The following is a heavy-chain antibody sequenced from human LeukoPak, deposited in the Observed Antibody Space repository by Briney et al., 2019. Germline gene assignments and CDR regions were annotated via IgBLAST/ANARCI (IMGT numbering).Heavy chain of an antibody. J-gene: IGHJ6*03. CDR1: GFTFSKFD. V-gene: IGHV3-30*02. Sequence: GGSLRLSCAASGFTFSKFDMHWVRQAPGKGLEWVAFIRYDGSNKYYADSVKGRFTISRDNSKNTLYLQMNSLRAEDTAVYYCAKVVFWSGYYAVGYYYMDVWGKGTTVTVSS. D-gene: IGHD3-3*01. CDR3: AKVVFWSGYYAVGYYYMDV. CDR2: IRYDGSNK.